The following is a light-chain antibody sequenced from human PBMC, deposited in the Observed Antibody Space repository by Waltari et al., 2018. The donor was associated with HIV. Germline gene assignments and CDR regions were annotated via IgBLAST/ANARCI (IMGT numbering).Light chain of an antibody. J-gene: IGLJ1*01. CDR2: GVP. V-gene: IGLV2-14*03. Sequence: QSALTQPASVSGSPGQSITISCAGTSSDIGLYDYVAWYQQHPDKAPQLLISGVPHRPSGASIRFSASQSGNTASLTISGLQAEDEADYFCSSYTRTSTLLFGTGTKVTVL. CDR1: SSDIGLYDY. CDR3: SSYTRTSTLL.